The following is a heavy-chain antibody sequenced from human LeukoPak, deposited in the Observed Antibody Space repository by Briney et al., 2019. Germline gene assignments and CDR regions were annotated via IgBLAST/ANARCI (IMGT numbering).Heavy chain of an antibody. CDR1: GYTFTGYY. J-gene: IGHJ4*02. D-gene: IGHD6-6*01. V-gene: IGHV1-2*04. CDR3: ARAAYSSSYAAGY. CDR2: INPNSGGT. Sequence: GASVNVSCKASGYTFTGYYMHWVRQAPGQGLEWMGWINPNSGGTNYAQKFQGWVTMTRDTSISTAYMELSRLRSDDTAVYYCARAAYSSSYAAGYWGQGTLVTVSS.